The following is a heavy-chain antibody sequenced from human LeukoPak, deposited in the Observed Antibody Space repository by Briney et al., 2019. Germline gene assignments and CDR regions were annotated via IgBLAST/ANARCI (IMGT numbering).Heavy chain of an antibody. D-gene: IGHD5-18*01. CDR3: AKEISSYSYGYYYYGMDV. CDR2: ISGSGGST. V-gene: IGHV3-23*01. J-gene: IGHJ6*02. CDR1: GFTFSSYA. Sequence: PGGSLRLSCAASGFTFSSYAMSWVRQAPGKGLEWVSAISGSGGSTYYADSVKGRFTISRDNSKNPLYLQMNSLRAEDTAVYYCAKEISSYSYGYYYYGMDVWGQGTTVTVSS.